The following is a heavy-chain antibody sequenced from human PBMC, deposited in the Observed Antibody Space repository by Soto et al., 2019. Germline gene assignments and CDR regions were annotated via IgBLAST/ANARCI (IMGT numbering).Heavy chain of an antibody. CDR3: ARLSHYYDSSDYYRYFDY. CDR1: GFSLSTSGMC. V-gene: IGHV2-70*11. CDR2: IDWDDDK. J-gene: IGHJ4*02. D-gene: IGHD3-22*01. Sequence: SGPTLVNPTQTLTLTCTFSGFSLSTSGMCVSWIRQPPGKALEWLARIDWDDDKYYSTSLKTRLTISKDTSKNQVVLTMTNMDPVDTATYYCARLSHYYDSSDYYRYFDYWGQGTQVTVS.